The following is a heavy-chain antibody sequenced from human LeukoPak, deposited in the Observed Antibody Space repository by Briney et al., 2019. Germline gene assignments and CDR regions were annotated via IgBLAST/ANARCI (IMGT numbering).Heavy chain of an antibody. V-gene: IGHV4-39*07. CDR2: IYDSGST. CDR3: ASTGVYWYFDL. J-gene: IGHJ2*01. Sequence: KSSETLSLTCTVSGGSIRSSYYYWGWIRQPPGKGLEWIGSIYDSGSTYYNPSLKSRVTISVDTSKNQFSLKLSSVTAADTAVYYCASTGVYWYFDLWGRGTLVTVSS. CDR1: GGSIRSSYYY. D-gene: IGHD4-11*01.